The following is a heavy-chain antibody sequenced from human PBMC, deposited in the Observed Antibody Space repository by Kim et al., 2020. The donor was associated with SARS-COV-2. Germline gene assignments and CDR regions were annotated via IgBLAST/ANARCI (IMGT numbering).Heavy chain of an antibody. V-gene: IGHV3-11*03. CDR3: ARVNYYYDSSGPKFDY. J-gene: IGHJ4*02. D-gene: IGHD3-22*01. CDR2: ISSSSSYT. Sequence: GGSLRLSCAASGFTFSDYYMSWIRQAPGKGLEWVSYISSSSSYTNYADSVKGRFTISRDNAKNSLYLQMNSLRAEDTAVYYCARVNYYYDSSGPKFDYWGQGTLVTVSS. CDR1: GFTFSDYY.